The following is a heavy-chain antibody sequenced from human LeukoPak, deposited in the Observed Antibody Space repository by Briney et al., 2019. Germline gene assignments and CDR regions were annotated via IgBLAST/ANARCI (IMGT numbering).Heavy chain of an antibody. CDR3: ARQLGYSSGWYFDY. CDR2: SYPSDSDT. V-gene: IGHV5-51*01. J-gene: IGHJ4*02. CDR1: AYSFTNYC. Sequence: GESLKISCKASAYSFTNYCIGWVRQMPGKGVEWMGISYPSDSDTRYGPSFQGQVTISADKSISTAYLQWSSLQASDTAMYYCARQLGYSSGWYFDYWGQGTLVTVSS. D-gene: IGHD6-19*01.